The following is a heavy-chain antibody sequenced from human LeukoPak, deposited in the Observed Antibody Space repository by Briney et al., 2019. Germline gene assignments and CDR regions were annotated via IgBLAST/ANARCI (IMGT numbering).Heavy chain of an antibody. J-gene: IGHJ4*02. CDR3: AKGEGWQQLVYFDY. Sequence: GGSLRLSCAASGFTFSSYAMSWVRQAPGKGLEWVSAISGSGGGTYYADSVKGRFTISRDNSKNTLYLQMNSLRTEDTALYYCAKGEGWQQLVYFDYWGQGTLVTVSS. CDR2: ISGSGGGT. V-gene: IGHV3-23*01. D-gene: IGHD6-13*01. CDR1: GFTFSSYA.